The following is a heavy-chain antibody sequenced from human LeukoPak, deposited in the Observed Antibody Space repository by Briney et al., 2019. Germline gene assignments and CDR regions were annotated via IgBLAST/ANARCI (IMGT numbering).Heavy chain of an antibody. CDR2: VGGSGANT. CDR1: GFTFSNYA. J-gene: IGHJ3*02. V-gene: IGHV3-23*01. Sequence: GGSLRLSCAASGFTFSNYAMSWVRQAPGKGLEWVSAVGGSGANTYYADSVKGRFTISRDNPKNTLYLQMNSLRVEDTDVYYCARDVGASAPDAFDIWGQGTMVTVSS. CDR3: ARDVGASAPDAFDI. D-gene: IGHD1-26*01.